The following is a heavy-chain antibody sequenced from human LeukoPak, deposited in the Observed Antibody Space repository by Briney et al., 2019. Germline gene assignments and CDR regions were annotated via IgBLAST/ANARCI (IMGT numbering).Heavy chain of an antibody. J-gene: IGHJ5*02. Sequence: SETLSLTWAAYGGSFSGYYWSWIRQPPGKGLEWIGKINHSGSTNYNPSLKSRVTISVDTSKNQFSLKLSSVTAADTAVYYCASSLDTAMVTFWFDPWGQGTLVTVSS. CDR1: GGSFSGYY. V-gene: IGHV4-34*01. D-gene: IGHD5-18*01. CDR2: INHSGST. CDR3: ASSLDTAMVTFWFDP.